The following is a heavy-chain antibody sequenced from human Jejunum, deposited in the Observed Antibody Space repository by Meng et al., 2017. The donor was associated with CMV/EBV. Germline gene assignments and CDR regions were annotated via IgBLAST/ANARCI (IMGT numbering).Heavy chain of an antibody. CDR1: GLSFPNAW. J-gene: IGHJ4*02. Sequence: SCASSGLSFPNAWMSWVRQAPGKGLEWIGRIKPNTAGGTADYVAPVKGRFTISRDDSKNTLYLQMNSLKSEDTAVYYCTANYFDYWGQGTLVTVSS. CDR3: TANYFDY. V-gene: IGHV3-15*01. CDR2: IKPNTAGGTA.